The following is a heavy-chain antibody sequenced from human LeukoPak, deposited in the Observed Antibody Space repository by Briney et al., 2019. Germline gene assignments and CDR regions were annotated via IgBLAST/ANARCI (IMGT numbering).Heavy chain of an antibody. Sequence: TLSLTCTVSGGSISSYYWSWIRQPPGKALEWLALVYWDDDKRYSPSLKSRLTITKDTSKKQVVLTMTNMDPVDTATYYCAHKARIGAQFDYWGQGTLVTVSS. CDR1: GGSISSYYW. D-gene: IGHD6-25*01. V-gene: IGHV2-5*08. CDR2: VYWDDDK. J-gene: IGHJ4*02. CDR3: AHKARIGAQFDY.